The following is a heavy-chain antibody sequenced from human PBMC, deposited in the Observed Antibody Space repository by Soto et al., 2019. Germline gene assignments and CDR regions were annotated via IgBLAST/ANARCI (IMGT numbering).Heavy chain of an antibody. CDR1: GGSLNGYY. Sequence: QVQLQQWGAGLLEPSETLFLTCAVYGGSLNGYYWSWIRQAPGKGLEWIGEIDHGGSANYNPSLKSRAIMSGDSSKCQLSLTLTSVTAADTAVYYCARNVPGADYYYTDVWGEGTTVTVSS. V-gene: IGHV4-34*01. J-gene: IGHJ6*03. D-gene: IGHD3-10*02. CDR3: ARNVPGADYYYTDV. CDR2: IDHGGSA.